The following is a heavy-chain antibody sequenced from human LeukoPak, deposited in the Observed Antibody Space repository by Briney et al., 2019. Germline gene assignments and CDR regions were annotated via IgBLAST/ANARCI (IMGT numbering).Heavy chain of an antibody. CDR1: GGSISSSSYY. J-gene: IGHJ4*02. CDR2: IYYSGST. Sequence: SETLSLTCTVSGGSISSSSYYWGWIRQPPGKGLEWIGSIYYSGSTYYNPSLKSRVTISVDTSKNQFSLKLSSVTAADTAVYYCASPSQDSSGDDYWGQGTLVTVSS. V-gene: IGHV4-39*01. CDR3: ASPSQDSSGDDY. D-gene: IGHD3-22*01.